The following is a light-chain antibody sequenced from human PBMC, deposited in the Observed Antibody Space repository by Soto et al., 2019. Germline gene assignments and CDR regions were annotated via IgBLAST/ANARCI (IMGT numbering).Light chain of an antibody. Sequence: QSVPTQPPSASGTPGQRVSVSCSGSNSNIESNTVNWYLQLPGTAPKLLIYTTNQRPSGVPDRFSGSKSGTSASLAISGLQSEDAADYYCAAWDDSLNGYVFGTGTKVTVL. V-gene: IGLV1-44*01. CDR2: TTN. J-gene: IGLJ1*01. CDR3: AAWDDSLNGYV. CDR1: NSNIESNT.